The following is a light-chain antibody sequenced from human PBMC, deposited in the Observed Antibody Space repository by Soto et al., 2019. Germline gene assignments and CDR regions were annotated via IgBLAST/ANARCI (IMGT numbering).Light chain of an antibody. Sequence: DIQMTQSPSSLSASVGDRVTITCRASQSISSYLNWYQQKPGKAPKLLIYAASSLQSGVASCCSSSGSGTDFTLTIRMQQPEYFATYYCQQSYSTPYTFGQGTKLEIK. J-gene: IGKJ2*01. CDR2: AAS. CDR1: QSISSY. CDR3: QQSYSTPYT. V-gene: IGKV1-39*01.